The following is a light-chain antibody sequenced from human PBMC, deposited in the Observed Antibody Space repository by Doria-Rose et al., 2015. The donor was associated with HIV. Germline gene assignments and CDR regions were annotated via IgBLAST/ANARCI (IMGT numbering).Light chain of an antibody. Sequence: TQSPGTLSLSPGERATLSCRASQSFSSTYLAWCQQKPGQAPSLLIYDGSNRATGIPDRFSASGSGTDFTLTINRLEPEDFALYYCHQYGTSWTFGQGTKVEI. CDR2: DGS. CDR3: HQYGTSWT. CDR1: QSFSSTY. V-gene: IGKV3-20*01. J-gene: IGKJ1*01.